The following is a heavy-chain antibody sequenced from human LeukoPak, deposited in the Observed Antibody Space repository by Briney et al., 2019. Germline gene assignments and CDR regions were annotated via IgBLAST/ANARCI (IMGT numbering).Heavy chain of an antibody. CDR1: GGSFSGYY. D-gene: IGHD2-15*01. CDR2: INHSGST. Sequence: SETLSLTCAVYGGSFSGYYWSWIRQPPGKWLEWIGEINHSGSTNYNPSLKSRVTISVDTSKNQFSLKLSSVTAADTAVYYCARVPVVVAATPDYYYYYGMDVWGQGTTVTVSS. J-gene: IGHJ6*02. V-gene: IGHV4-34*01. CDR3: ARVPVVVAATPDYYYYYGMDV.